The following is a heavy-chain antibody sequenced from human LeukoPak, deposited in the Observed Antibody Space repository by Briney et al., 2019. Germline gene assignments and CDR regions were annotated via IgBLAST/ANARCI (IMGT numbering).Heavy chain of an antibody. V-gene: IGHV3-9*01. CDR1: GFTFDDYA. CDR2: ISWNSGSI. J-gene: IGHJ4*02. Sequence: GGSLRLSCAASGFTFDDYAMHWVRQAPGKGLEWVSGISWNSGSIGYADSVKGRFTISRDNAKNSMYLQMNSLRAEDTALYYCAKGPPYYYDSSGYYLDYWGQGTLVTVSS. CDR3: AKGPPYYYDSSGYYLDY. D-gene: IGHD3-22*01.